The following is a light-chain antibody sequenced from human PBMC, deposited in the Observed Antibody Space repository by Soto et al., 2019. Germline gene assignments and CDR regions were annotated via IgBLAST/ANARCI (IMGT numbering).Light chain of an antibody. CDR1: QDISHY. Sequence: DIQMTQSPSSLSASVGDRVTITCRAGQDISHYLAWYQQNPGKVPKLLIYAASTLQTGVQSRFSGSGSGTVFTLTINSLQPEDVATYYCQNYKSAPNTFGRGTRLEIK. CDR3: QNYKSAPNT. CDR2: AAS. V-gene: IGKV1-27*01. J-gene: IGKJ2*01.